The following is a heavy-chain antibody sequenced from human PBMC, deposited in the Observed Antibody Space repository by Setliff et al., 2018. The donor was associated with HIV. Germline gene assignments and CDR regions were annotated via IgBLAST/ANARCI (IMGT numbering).Heavy chain of an antibody. J-gene: IGHJ6*02. D-gene: IGHD2-21*01. CDR1: GASISSHF. Sequence: SETLSLTCTVSGASISSHFWSWIRQPAGKGLEWIGRINPSGITNYNPSLRSRLTMSVDTSKNQISLKLTSVTAADTAVYYCARALPAGRLQKLSQKTMEVWGQGTSGTVSS. V-gene: IGHV4-4*07. CDR3: ARALPAGRLQKLSQKTMEV. CDR2: INPSGIT.